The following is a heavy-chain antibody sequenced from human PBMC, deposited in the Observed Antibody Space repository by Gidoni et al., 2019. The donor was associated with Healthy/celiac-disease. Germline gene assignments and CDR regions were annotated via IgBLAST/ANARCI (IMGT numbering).Heavy chain of an antibody. Sequence: QVQLVQSGAEVKKPGSSVKVSCKASGGPLSSYAISWVRQAPGQGVEWMGGIIPIFGTANYAQKFQGRVTITADKSTSTAYMELSSLRSEDTAVYYCAREGCSSTSCYNGPLNWFDPWGQGTLVTVSS. V-gene: IGHV1-69*06. CDR3: AREGCSSTSCYNGPLNWFDP. J-gene: IGHJ5*02. D-gene: IGHD2-2*02. CDR2: IIPIFGTA. CDR1: GGPLSSYA.